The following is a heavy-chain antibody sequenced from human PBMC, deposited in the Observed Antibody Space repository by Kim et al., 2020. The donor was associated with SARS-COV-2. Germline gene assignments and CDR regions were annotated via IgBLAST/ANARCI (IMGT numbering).Heavy chain of an antibody. V-gene: IGHV4-39*01. Sequence: LKSRVTISVDTPKNQFSLKLSSVTAADPAVYYCARQADWDSSSWYYFDYWGQGTQVTVSS. D-gene: IGHD6-13*01. CDR3: ARQADWDSSSWYYFDY. J-gene: IGHJ4*02.